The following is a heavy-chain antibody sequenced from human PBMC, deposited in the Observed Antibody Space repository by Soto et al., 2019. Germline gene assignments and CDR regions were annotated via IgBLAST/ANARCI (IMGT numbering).Heavy chain of an antibody. J-gene: IGHJ6*03. V-gene: IGHV3-11*01. Sequence: GGSLRLSCAASGFTFSDYYMSWIRQAPGKGLEWVSYISSSGSTIYYADSVKGRFTISRDNAKNSLYLQMNSLRAEDTAVYYCARVTYQLLDYYYYYMDVWGKGTTVTVSS. CDR1: GFTFSDYY. CDR3: ARVTYQLLDYYYYYMDV. D-gene: IGHD2-2*01. CDR2: ISSSGSTI.